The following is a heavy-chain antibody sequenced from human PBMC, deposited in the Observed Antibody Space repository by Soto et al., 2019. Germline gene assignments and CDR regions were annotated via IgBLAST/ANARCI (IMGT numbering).Heavy chain of an antibody. Sequence: QVQLVQSGAEVKKPGASVKVSCKASGYTFSSNGVSWVRQAPGQGLEWMGWISTFNGNAHYAQKFQGRVTMTTDTSTNTAYMELGSLNSDDTAVHYCARLNGYSSGWYDYWGQGTLVTVSS. CDR2: ISTFNGNA. D-gene: IGHD6-19*01. J-gene: IGHJ4*02. CDR1: GYTFSSNG. CDR3: ARLNGYSSGWYDY. V-gene: IGHV1-18*04.